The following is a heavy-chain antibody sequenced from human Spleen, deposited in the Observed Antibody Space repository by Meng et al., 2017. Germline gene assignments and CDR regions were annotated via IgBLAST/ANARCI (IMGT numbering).Heavy chain of an antibody. V-gene: IGHV2-5*01. J-gene: IGHJ4*02. CDR1: GFSLSTSGVG. Sequence: SGPTLVKPTQTLTLTCTFSGFSLSTSGVGVGWIRQPPGKALEWLALIYWNDDKRYSPSLKSRLTITKDTSKNQVVLTMTNMDPVDTATYYCARNSGSYYRVGYWGQGTLVTVS. CDR2: IYWNDDK. CDR3: ARNSGSYYRVGY. D-gene: IGHD3-10*01.